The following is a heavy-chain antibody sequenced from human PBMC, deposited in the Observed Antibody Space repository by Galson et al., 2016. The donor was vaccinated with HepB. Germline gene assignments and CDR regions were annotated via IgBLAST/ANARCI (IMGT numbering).Heavy chain of an antibody. CDR2: ISYTGTT. D-gene: IGHD3-9*01. CDR3: ARETVHIHDILTGPRYFDY. Sequence: SETLSLTCTVSGDSISPYFWTWIRQPPGKGLEWIGYISYTGTTKYNPPLNSRITITIDAPRRQFFLRLSSVTAADTAVYYCARETVHIHDILTGPRYFDYWGRGTLVTVSS. V-gene: IGHV4-59*01. J-gene: IGHJ4*02. CDR1: GDSISPYF.